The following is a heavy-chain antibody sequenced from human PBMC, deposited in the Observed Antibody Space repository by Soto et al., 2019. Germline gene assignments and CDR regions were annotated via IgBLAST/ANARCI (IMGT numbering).Heavy chain of an antibody. Sequence: GGSLRLSCAASGFTFSSYSMNWVRQAPGKGLEWVSSISSSSSYIYYADSVKGRFTISRDNAKNSLYLQMNSLRAEDTAVYYCARDMKVVAATVDYWGQGTLVTVSS. V-gene: IGHV3-21*01. CDR2: ISSSSSYI. J-gene: IGHJ4*02. CDR1: GFTFSSYS. D-gene: IGHD2-15*01. CDR3: ARDMKVVAATVDY.